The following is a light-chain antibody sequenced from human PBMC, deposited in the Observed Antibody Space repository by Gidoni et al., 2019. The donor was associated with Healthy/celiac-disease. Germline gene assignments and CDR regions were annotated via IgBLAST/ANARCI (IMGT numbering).Light chain of an antibody. CDR2: KDS. Sequence: SYELTQPPSVSVSPGQTARITCSGDALPKQYAYWYQQKPGQAPVLVIYKDSERPSGIPERFSGDSSGKTVTLTSSGVQAEDEADYYCQSADSSGTLVVFGGGTKLTVL. CDR1: ALPKQY. J-gene: IGLJ2*01. V-gene: IGLV3-25*03. CDR3: QSADSSGTLVV.